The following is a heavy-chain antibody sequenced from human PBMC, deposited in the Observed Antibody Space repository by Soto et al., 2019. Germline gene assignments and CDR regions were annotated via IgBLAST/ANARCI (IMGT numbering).Heavy chain of an antibody. J-gene: IGHJ4*02. D-gene: IGHD5-18*01. CDR1: GDSISTNNVA. CDR2: TGYTSKWYN. V-gene: IGHV6-1*01. CDR3: ASEKYSAFDY. Sequence: SQTLSLTCAISGDSISTNNVAWNWIRQSPSGGLEWLGRTGYTSKWYNDYAVSVRSRITVNPDTSKNQFSLQLNSVTLDDTAVYYCASEKYSAFDYWGQGTLVTVSS.